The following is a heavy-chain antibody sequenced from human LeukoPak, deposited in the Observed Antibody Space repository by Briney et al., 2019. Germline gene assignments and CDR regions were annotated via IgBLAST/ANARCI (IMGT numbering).Heavy chain of an antibody. CDR1: GDSISSGDYY. CDR2: ISSSGST. CDR3: ARHVARAFDI. V-gene: IGHV4-61*02. J-gene: IGHJ3*02. Sequence: PSETLSLTCTVSGDSISSGDYYWSWIRQPAGKGLEWIGRISSSGSTNYNPSLKSRVTISVDTSKNQLSLKLSSVTAADTAVYFCARHVARAFDIWGQGTMVTVSS.